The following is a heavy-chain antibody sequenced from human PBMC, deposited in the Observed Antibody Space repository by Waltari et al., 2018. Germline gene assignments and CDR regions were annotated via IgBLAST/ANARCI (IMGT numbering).Heavy chain of an antibody. V-gene: IGHV3-48*04. CDR3: ARDLRGFWSVYSGFDY. J-gene: IGHJ4*02. Sequence: EVQLVESGGGLVQPGGSLRLSCAASGCIFCSYSVNGLRQAPGKGLEWVSEIRSSSTIYNADSVKGRVIICRDNAKNSLYLQMNYLRAEDTAVYYWARDLRGFWSVYSGFDYSGQGTLVAVSS. CDR1: GCIFCSYS. D-gene: IGHD3-3*01. CDR2: IRSSSTI.